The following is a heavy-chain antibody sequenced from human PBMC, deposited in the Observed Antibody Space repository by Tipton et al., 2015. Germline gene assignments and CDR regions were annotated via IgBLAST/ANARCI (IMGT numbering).Heavy chain of an antibody. Sequence: RSLRLSCSASGLVFGDSAVSWVRQAPGKGLEWVAVIWYDGSKKYYADSVKGRFTISRDNSKNTLYLQMNSLRAEDTAVYYCAREDAHNYNVDYWGQGTLVTVSS. CDR1: GLVFGDSA. CDR2: IWYDGSKK. J-gene: IGHJ4*02. V-gene: IGHV3-33*08. CDR3: AREDAHNYNVDY. D-gene: IGHD5-24*01.